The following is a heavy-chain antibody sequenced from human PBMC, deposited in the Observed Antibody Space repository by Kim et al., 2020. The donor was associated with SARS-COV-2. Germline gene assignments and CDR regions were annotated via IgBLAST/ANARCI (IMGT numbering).Heavy chain of an antibody. V-gene: IGHV1-3*04. Sequence: ASVKVSCKASGYTFTSYAIHWVRQAPGQRLEWMGWINTANADTRYSQNFQGRVTITRDTSASTAYIELSSLTSEDTAVFYCARDCGADCTGDRGGFYFDYWGQGTLVTVSS. CDR3: ARDCGADCTGDRGGFYFDY. J-gene: IGHJ4*02. CDR2: INTANADT. D-gene: IGHD2-8*02. CDR1: GYTFTSYA.